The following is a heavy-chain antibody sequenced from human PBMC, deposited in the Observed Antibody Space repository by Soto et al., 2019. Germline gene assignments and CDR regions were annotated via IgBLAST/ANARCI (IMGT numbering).Heavy chain of an antibody. V-gene: IGHV1-69*12. Sequence: QVQLVQSGAEVKEHGSSVTVSCKASGGTFSSYTISWVRQAPGQGLEWMGGIIPIFGTANYAQKFQGRVTITADESTSTAYMELSSLRSEDTAVYYCARGNHRWLQLWYFDLWCRGTLVTVSS. CDR2: IIPIFGTA. CDR3: ARGNHRWLQLWYFDL. J-gene: IGHJ2*01. CDR1: GGTFSSYT. D-gene: IGHD5-12*01.